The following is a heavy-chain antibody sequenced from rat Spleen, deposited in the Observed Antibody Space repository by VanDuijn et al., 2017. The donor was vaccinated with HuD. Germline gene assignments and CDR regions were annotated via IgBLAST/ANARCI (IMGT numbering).Heavy chain of an antibody. CDR3: TRERNWAFDY. D-gene: IGHD5-1*01. CDR2: ITHTCGNT. V-gene: IGHV5-31*01. Sequence: EVQLVESGGGLVQPGRSLRLACVASGFTFNNYWMTWIRQAPGKGLEWVASITHTCGNTYYPDSVKGRFTISRDNAKSTLYLQLNSLRSEDTATYYCTRERNWAFDYWGQGVMVTVSS. J-gene: IGHJ2*01. CDR1: GFTFNNYW.